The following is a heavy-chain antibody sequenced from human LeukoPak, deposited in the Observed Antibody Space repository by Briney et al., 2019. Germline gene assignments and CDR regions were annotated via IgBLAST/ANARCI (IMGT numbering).Heavy chain of an antibody. CDR1: GFTFSSYG. D-gene: IGHD1-7*01. CDR3: AKDLGNWNSEYYFDY. Sequence: PGGSLRLSCAASGFTFSSYGMHWVRQAPGKGLEWVAFIRYDGSNKYYADSVKGRFTISRDNSKNKLYLQMNSLRAEDTAVYYCAKDLGNWNSEYYFDYWGQGTLVTVSS. V-gene: IGHV3-30*02. J-gene: IGHJ4*02. CDR2: IRYDGSNK.